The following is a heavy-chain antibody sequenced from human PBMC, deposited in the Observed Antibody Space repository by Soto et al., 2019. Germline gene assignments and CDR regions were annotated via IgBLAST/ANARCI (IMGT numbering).Heavy chain of an antibody. J-gene: IGHJ4*02. Sequence: QVQLVQSGAEVKKPGASVKVSCKASGYTFTSYDINWVRQATGQGLEWMGWMNPNSGNTGYAQKFQGRXTXAXXTTISTAYMGLSSLRSEGTAVYYCARSLCGDNVDYWGEGALVTVSS. CDR2: MNPNSGNT. CDR1: GYTFTSYD. V-gene: IGHV1-8*01. D-gene: IGHD4-17*01. CDR3: ARSLCGDNVDY.